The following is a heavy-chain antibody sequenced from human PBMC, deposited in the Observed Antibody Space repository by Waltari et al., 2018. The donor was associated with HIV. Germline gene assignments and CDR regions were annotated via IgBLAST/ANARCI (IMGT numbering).Heavy chain of an antibody. CDR2: IYSGGST. V-gene: IGHV3-53*01. J-gene: IGHJ6*02. CDR1: GFTVSSNY. Sequence: EVQLVESGGGLIQPGGSLRLSCAASGFTVSSNYMSWVRQAPGKGLEWVSVIYSGGSTYYADSVKGRFTISRDNSKNTLYLQMNSRRAEDTAVYYCAREGENYYDSSGYFPNSYYYYGMDVWGQGTTVTVSS. CDR3: AREGENYYDSSGYFPNSYYYYGMDV. D-gene: IGHD3-22*01.